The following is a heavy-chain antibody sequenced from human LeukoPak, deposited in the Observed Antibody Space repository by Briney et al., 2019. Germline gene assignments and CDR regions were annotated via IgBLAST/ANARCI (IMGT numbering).Heavy chain of an antibody. D-gene: IGHD2-21*02. CDR2: IHPEGNEK. CDR1: GFTFSNYW. CDR3: ARGDDFSGDY. Sequence: GGSLRLSCAASGFTFSNYWMSWVRQAPGRGLEWVANIHPEGNEKYHVDSVKGRFTISRDNTKNSLFLQMHGLRVEDTAVYYCARGDDFSGDYWGQGTLDTVSS. J-gene: IGHJ4*02. V-gene: IGHV3-7*04.